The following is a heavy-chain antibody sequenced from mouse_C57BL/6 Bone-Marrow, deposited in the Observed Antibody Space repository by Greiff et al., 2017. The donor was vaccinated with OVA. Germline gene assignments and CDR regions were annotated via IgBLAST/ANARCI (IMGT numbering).Heavy chain of an antibody. J-gene: IGHJ2*01. CDR2: IFPGSGST. Sequence: VQLQQSGPELVKPGASVKISCKASGYTFTDYYINWVKQRPGQGLEWIGWIFPGSGSTYYNEKFKGKATLTVDKSSSTAYMLLSSLPSEDSAVYFCAIGDYYGSSYGYYWGKGTTLTVSS. CDR1: GYTFTDYY. CDR3: AIGDYYGSSYGYY. D-gene: IGHD1-1*01. V-gene: IGHV1-75*01.